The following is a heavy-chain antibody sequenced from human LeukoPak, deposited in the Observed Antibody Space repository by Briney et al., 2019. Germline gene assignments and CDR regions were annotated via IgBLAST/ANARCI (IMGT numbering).Heavy chain of an antibody. D-gene: IGHD3-9*01. J-gene: IGHJ6*02. V-gene: IGHV4-61*02. CDR2: VHRSGDT. CDR3: ARDDFEYSVHYGMDV. Sequence: TSQTLSLTCTVSGGSISSGGYYWSWIRQPAGKGLEWIGRVHRSGDTNYNPSLKSRLTMSVETSKNQISLRLRSVSAADTAVHYCARDDFEYSVHYGMDVWGQGTTVTVSS. CDR1: GGSISSGGYY.